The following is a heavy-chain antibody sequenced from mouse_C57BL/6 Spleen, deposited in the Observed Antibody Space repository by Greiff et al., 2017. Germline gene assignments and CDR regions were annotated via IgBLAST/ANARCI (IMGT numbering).Heavy chain of an antibody. J-gene: IGHJ1*03. D-gene: IGHD2-4*01. Sequence: EVMLVESGGGLVQPGGSLSLSCAASGFTFTDYYMSWVRQPPGKALEWLGFIRNKANGYTTEYSASVKGRFTISRDNSQSILYLQMNALRAEDSATYYCARYTGLRREGWYFDVWGTGTTVTVSS. CDR1: GFTFTDYY. CDR3: ARYTGLRREGWYFDV. CDR2: IRNKANGYTT. V-gene: IGHV7-3*01.